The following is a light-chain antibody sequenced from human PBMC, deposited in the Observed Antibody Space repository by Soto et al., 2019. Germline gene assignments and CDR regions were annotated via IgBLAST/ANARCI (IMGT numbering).Light chain of an antibody. J-gene: IGKJ1*01. CDR3: QQYNSYST. V-gene: IGKV1-5*03. Sequence: DIQMAQSPSTLSASVGDRVTITCRASQSISSWLAWYQQKPGKAPKLLIYKASSLESGVPSRFNGNGSGTEFTLTIRSLQTDDFATYYCQQYNSYSTCGQGTKVEI. CDR2: KAS. CDR1: QSISSW.